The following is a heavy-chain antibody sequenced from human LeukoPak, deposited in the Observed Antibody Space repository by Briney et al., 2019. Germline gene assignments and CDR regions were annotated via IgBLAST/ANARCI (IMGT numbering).Heavy chain of an antibody. CDR3: ARGPHVSVLGEYYFDY. J-gene: IGHJ4*02. V-gene: IGHV3-74*01. CDR1: GFTFSSYW. CDR2: INSDGRST. D-gene: IGHD3-16*01. Sequence: GGSLRLSCAASGFTFSSYWMHWVRQAPGKGLVWVSRINSDGRSTSYADSVKGRFTISRDNAKNTLYLQMNSLRAEDTAVYYCARGPHVSVLGEYYFDYWGQGTLVTVSS.